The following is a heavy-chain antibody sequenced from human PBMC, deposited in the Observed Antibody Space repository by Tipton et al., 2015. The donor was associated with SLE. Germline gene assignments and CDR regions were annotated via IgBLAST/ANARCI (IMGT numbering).Heavy chain of an antibody. CDR1: GFTFSSYA. J-gene: IGHJ4*02. CDR2: ISGGGGST. V-gene: IGHV3-23*01. CDR3: AKFEKTTDFYLDS. D-gene: IGHD1/OR15-1a*01. Sequence: SLRLSYATSGFTFSSYALSWVRRAPGKGLDWVSAISGGGGSTYYADFVEGRFSISIDKSKKTLFLQMNSLRVDDTATYYCAKFEKTTDFYLDSWGQGTLVSVSS.